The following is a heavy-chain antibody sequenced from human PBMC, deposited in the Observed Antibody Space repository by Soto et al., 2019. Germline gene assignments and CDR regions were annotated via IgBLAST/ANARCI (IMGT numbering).Heavy chain of an antibody. Sequence: QVQLVQSGAEVKKPGSSVKVSCKASGGTFSSYAISWVRQAPGQGLEWMGGIIPIFGTPDYAQKFQGRVTITADESTSTAYMELSSLRSEDTAVYYCARQPTVTPYYYYGMDVWGQGTMVTVSS. CDR2: IIPIFGTP. J-gene: IGHJ6*02. CDR3: ARQPTVTPYYYYGMDV. CDR1: GGTFSSYA. V-gene: IGHV1-69*12. D-gene: IGHD4-4*01.